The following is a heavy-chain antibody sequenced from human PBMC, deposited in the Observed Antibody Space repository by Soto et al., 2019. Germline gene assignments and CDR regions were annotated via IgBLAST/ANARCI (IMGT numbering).Heavy chain of an antibody. J-gene: IGHJ6*02. CDR3: ASRTGYYYYYGMDV. CDR2: IYHSGST. D-gene: IGHD2-2*01. V-gene: IGHV4-30-2*01. CDR1: GGSISSGGYS. Sequence: SETLSLTCAVSGGSISSGGYSWSWIRQPPGKGLEWIGYIYHSGSTYYNPSLKSQVTISVDRSKNQFSLKLSSVTAADTAVYYCASRTGYYYYYGMDVWGQGTTVTVS.